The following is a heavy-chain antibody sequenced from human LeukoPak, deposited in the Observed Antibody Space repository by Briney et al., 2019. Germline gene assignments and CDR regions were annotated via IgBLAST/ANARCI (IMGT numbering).Heavy chain of an antibody. D-gene: IGHD3-10*01. CDR2: LDPSDSYT. CDR3: ARQGSGSGPGGAFDI. CDR1: GYNFTNYW. Sequence: GESLKISCKGSGYNFTNYWINWVRQMPGKGLEWMGMLDPSDSYTNYSPSFQGHVSISSDKSISAASLQWSSLKASDTAMYYCARQGSGSGPGGAFDIWGQGTMVTVSS. J-gene: IGHJ3*02. V-gene: IGHV5-10-1*01.